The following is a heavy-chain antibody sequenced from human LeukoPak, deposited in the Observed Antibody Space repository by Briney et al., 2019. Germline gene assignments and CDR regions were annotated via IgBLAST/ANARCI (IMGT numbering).Heavy chain of an antibody. J-gene: IGHJ4*02. CDR3: ARLADCSSTRCHDY. D-gene: IGHD2-2*01. CDR1: GGSISSRTYY. Sequence: PSETLSLTCTVSGGSISSRTYYWGWIRQPPGKGLEWIGSSYYSGSTYYNPSLKGRVTISVDTSKNQSSLKLRSVTAADTAVYYCARLADCSSTRCHDYWGQGTLVTVSS. CDR2: SYYSGST. V-gene: IGHV4-39*01.